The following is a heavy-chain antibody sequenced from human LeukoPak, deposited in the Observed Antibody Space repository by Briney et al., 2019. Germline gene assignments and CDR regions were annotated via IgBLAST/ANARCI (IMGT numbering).Heavy chain of an antibody. CDR3: TTFDYAAFDH. V-gene: IGHV3-15*01. J-gene: IGHJ4*02. CDR2: IKRKTDGGTT. Sequence: GGSLRLSCAASGFTFSNAWMSWVRQAPGKGLEWVGRIKRKTDGGTTDYAAPVKGRFTISRDDSKSTLYLQMNSLKTEDTAVYYCTTFDYAAFDHWGQGTLVTVSS. D-gene: IGHD4-17*01. CDR1: GFTFSNAW.